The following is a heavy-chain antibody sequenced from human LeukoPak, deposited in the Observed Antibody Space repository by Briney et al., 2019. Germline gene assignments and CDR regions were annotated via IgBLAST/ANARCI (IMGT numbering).Heavy chain of an antibody. J-gene: IGHJ4*02. CDR3: ARDQYDSSGYYVLFDY. Sequence: GGSLRLSCAASGFTFSSYWMHWVRHAPGKGLVWVSRINSDGSSTSYADSVKGQFTISRDNAKNTLYLQMNSLRAEDTAVYYCARDQYDSSGYYVLFDYWGQGTLVTVSS. V-gene: IGHV3-74*01. CDR1: GFTFSSYW. CDR2: INSDGSST. D-gene: IGHD3-22*01.